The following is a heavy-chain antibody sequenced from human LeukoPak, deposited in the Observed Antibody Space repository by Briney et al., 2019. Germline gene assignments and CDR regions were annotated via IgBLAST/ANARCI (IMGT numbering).Heavy chain of an antibody. CDR2: IKSKTDGGTT. D-gene: IGHD1-1*01. Sequence: PGGSLRLSCAASGFTLSNAWMSWVRQAPGKGLEWVGRIKSKTDGGTTDYGAPVKGRFTISRDDSKNTLDLQMNSLSAEDTAIYYCSKGQELDDGVIDSWGRGTLVTVSP. V-gene: IGHV3-15*01. CDR3: SKGQELDDGVIDS. CDR1: GFTLSNAW. J-gene: IGHJ4*02.